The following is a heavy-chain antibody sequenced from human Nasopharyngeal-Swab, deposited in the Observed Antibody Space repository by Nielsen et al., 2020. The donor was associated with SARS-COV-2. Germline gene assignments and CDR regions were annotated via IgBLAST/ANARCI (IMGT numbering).Heavy chain of an antibody. J-gene: IGHJ4*02. V-gene: IGHV3-21*01. CDR1: GFTFSDYT. D-gene: IGHD2-2*01. Sequence: GESLKISCAASGFTFSDYTMNWVRQAPGQGLEWVSVISSSGSYMYYTDSVKGRFTMSRDNAKNSLYLQMNSLRAEDTAVYYCASDSRYWGQGTLVTVSS. CDR3: ASDSRY. CDR2: ISSSGSYM.